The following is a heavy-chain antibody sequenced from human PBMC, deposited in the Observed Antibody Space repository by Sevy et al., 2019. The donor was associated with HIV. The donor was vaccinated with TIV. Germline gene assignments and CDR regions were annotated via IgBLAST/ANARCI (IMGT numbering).Heavy chain of an antibody. Sequence: GGSLRLSCAASGFAFSDYAMHWVRQAPGKGLEWVAAISYAGDNKYFADSVKGRFTVSKDSSKNTLYLEMNGLSAEDTVVYYCAKAHADCSGGTCYTAHYYYDMDVWGRGATVTVSS. CDR3: AKAHADCSGGTCYTAHYYYDMDV. CDR2: ISYAGDNK. CDR1: GFAFSDYA. J-gene: IGHJ6*02. D-gene: IGHD2-15*01. V-gene: IGHV3-30*18.